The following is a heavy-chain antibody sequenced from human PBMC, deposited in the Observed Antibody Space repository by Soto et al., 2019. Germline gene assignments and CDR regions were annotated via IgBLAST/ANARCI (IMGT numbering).Heavy chain of an antibody. D-gene: IGHD1-7*01. CDR3: ARDLPLPRTPNFNWFDP. CDR2: ISAYNGNT. V-gene: IGHV1-18*01. Sequence: ASVKVSCKASGYTFTSYGISWVRQAPGQGLEWMGWISAYNGNTNYAQKLQGRVTMTTDTSTSTAYMELRSLGSDDTAVYYCARDLPLPRTPNFNWFDPWGQGTLVTVSS. J-gene: IGHJ5*02. CDR1: GYTFTSYG.